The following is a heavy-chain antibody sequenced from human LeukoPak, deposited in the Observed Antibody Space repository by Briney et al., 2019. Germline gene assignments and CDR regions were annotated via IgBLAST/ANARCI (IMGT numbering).Heavy chain of an antibody. CDR1: GFTFDDHA. Sequence: GRSLRLSCAASGFTFDDHAMHWVRQAPGKGLEGVSGISWNSGSIGYADSVKGRFTISRDNAKNSLYLQMNSLRAEDTALYYCAKAPGAGKGLSWFDPWGQGTLVTVSS. CDR3: AKAPGAGKGLSWFDP. V-gene: IGHV3-9*01. CDR2: ISWNSGSI. J-gene: IGHJ5*02. D-gene: IGHD6-19*01.